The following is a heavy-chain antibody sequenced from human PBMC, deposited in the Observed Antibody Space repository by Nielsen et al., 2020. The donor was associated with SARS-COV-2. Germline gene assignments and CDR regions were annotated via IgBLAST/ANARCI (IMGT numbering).Heavy chain of an antibody. V-gene: IGHV3-7*04. Sequence: GESLKISCAASGFTFSSYWMSWVRQAPGKGLEWVANIKQDGSEKYYVDSVKGRFTISRDNAKNSLYLQMNSLRAEDTAVYYCARATGFGAWFDPWGQGTLVTVSS. CDR2: IKQDGSEK. CDR3: ARATGFGAWFDP. CDR1: GFTFSSYW. J-gene: IGHJ5*02. D-gene: IGHD3-10*01.